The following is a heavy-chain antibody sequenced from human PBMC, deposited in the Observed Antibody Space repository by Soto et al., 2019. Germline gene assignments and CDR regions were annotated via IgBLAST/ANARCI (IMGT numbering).Heavy chain of an antibody. V-gene: IGHV4-34*01. D-gene: IGHD3-3*01. Sequence: SETLSLTCAVYGGSFSGYYWNWIRQPPGKGLEWIGEIDHSGYTNYNPSLKSRVTISVDTYKNQFSLRLTSVTAADTAVYSCARVRDWFDPWGQGTLVTVSS. J-gene: IGHJ5*02. CDR3: ARVRDWFDP. CDR1: GGSFSGYY. CDR2: IDHSGYT.